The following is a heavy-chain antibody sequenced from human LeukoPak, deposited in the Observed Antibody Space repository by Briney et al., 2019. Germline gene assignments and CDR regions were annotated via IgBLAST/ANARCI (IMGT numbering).Heavy chain of an antibody. CDR1: GYTFTSYV. Sequence: ASVKVSCKASGYTFTSYVVHWVRQTPGQSLEWMGWINAGNSNTKYSQKLQGRVTITRDTSASTAYMELSSLGSEDTAMYYCARSYGDYSHFDYWGQGTLVTVSS. V-gene: IGHV1-3*01. CDR3: ARSYGDYSHFDY. J-gene: IGHJ4*02. CDR2: INAGNSNT. D-gene: IGHD4-17*01.